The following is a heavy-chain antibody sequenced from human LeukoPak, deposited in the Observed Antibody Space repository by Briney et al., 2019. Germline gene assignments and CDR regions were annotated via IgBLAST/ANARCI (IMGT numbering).Heavy chain of an antibody. CDR1: GFTFKTSG. V-gene: IGHV3-21*01. J-gene: IGHJ4*02. CDR3: ASAKPLGPVDY. D-gene: IGHD1-14*01. CDR2: ISSISSYI. Sequence: GGSLSFSFAASGFTFKTSGMNWVRKAQGKGLEWVSSISSISSYIYYAASVKGRFTISRDNAKNSLYLQMNSLRAEDTAVYYCASAKPLGPVDYWGQGTLVTVSS.